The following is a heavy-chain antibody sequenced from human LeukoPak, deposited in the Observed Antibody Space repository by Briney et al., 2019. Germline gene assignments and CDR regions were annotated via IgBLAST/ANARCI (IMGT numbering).Heavy chain of an antibody. CDR1: GFSFSSFG. V-gene: IGHV3-23*01. J-gene: IGHJ4*02. D-gene: IGHD3-16*01. CDR3: GKDMGACRCWLAFFYH. Sequence: GGSLRLSCEASGFSFSSFGMTWVRQVPGKGLEWVLGISGSGGTTYYADSVKGRFTISRDNSKNTLYLQMKSLRVEDTAVYYCGKDMGACRCWLAFFYHWGQGILVNV. CDR2: ISGSGGTT.